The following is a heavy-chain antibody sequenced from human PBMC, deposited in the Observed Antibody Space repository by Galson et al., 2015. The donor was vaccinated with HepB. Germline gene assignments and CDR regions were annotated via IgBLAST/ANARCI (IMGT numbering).Heavy chain of an antibody. CDR3: AKDGRGYCSSTSCYPAYFQH. CDR2: ISGSGGST. V-gene: IGHV3-23*01. CDR1: GFTFSSYA. D-gene: IGHD2-2*01. Sequence: SLRLSCAASGFTFSSYAMSWVRQAPGKGLEWVSAISGSGGSTYYADSVKGRFTISRDNSKNTLYLQMNSLRAEDTAVYYCAKDGRGYCSSTSCYPAYFQHWGQGTLVTVSS. J-gene: IGHJ1*01.